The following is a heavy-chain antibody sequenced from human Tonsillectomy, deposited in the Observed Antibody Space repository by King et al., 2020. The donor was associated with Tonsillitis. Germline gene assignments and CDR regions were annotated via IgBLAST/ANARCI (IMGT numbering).Heavy chain of an antibody. D-gene: IGHD2-2*01. CDR1: GFTFSDHY. J-gene: IGHJ6*03. CDR3: ARGCSGTSCYHYYYYMDV. CDR2: ISTSSSDT. Sequence: VQLVESGGGLVKPGGSLRLSCAAAGFTFSDHYMSWIRQAPGKGLEWVSFISTSSSDTNYADSVKGRFTISRDNANTSLYLQMNSLRAEDTAVYYCARGCSGTSCYHYYYYMDVWGKGTTVTVSS. V-gene: IGHV3-11*05.